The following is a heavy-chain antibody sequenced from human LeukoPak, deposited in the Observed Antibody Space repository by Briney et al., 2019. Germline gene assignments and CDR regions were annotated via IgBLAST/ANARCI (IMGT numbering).Heavy chain of an antibody. Sequence: PGGSLRLSCTSSGVILSGFAMSWVRQPPGKGLEWVSSISSPGGNTYYADSVRGRFTISRDSSNNLVYLQMNSLRAEDTAVYYCAKTRNGYTTEYLQHWGQGTLVTVSS. J-gene: IGHJ1*01. CDR3: AKTRNGYTTEYLQH. D-gene: IGHD5-24*01. CDR2: ISSPGGNT. V-gene: IGHV3-23*01. CDR1: GVILSGFA.